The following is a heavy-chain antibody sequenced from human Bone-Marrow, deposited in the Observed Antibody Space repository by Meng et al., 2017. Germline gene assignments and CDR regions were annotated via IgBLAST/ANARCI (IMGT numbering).Heavy chain of an antibody. CDR2: ISYDGSNK. CDR1: GFTFSSYA. Sequence: VPLVESGGGVVQPGRSLRLACAASGFTFSSYAMHWVRQAPGKGLEWVAVISYDGSNKYYADSVKGRFTISRDNSKNTLYLQMNSLRAEDTAVYYCARDFPWSYWGQGTLVTVSS. V-gene: IGHV3-30*04. D-gene: IGHD2/OR15-2a*01. CDR3: ARDFPWSY. J-gene: IGHJ4*02.